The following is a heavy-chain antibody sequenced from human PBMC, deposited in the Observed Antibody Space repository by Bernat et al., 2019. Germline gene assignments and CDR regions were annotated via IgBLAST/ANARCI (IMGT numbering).Heavy chain of an antibody. V-gene: IGHV3-74*01. D-gene: IGHD1/OR15-1a*01. Sequence: EVQLAESGGGLVQPGGSLRLSCAASGFTFRDYWMDWVRQAPGKGTVWVSRINIDGTTTNYADSVKGRFTMSRDNAKNTVYLQMNSLRAEDTAVYYCVRDPNRRLDYWGQGTQVTVSP. CDR1: GFTFRDYW. CDR3: VRDPNRRLDY. J-gene: IGHJ4*02. CDR2: INIDGTTT.